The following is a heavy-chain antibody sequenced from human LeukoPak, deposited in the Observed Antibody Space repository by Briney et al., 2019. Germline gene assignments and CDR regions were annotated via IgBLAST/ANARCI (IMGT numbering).Heavy chain of an antibody. CDR1: GFTFSSYA. CDR3: ARDSLGYCSSTSCFPFDY. D-gene: IGHD2-2*01. V-gene: IGHV3-33*08. Sequence: GGSLRLSCAASGFTFSSYAMSWVRQAPGKGLEWVAVIWYDGSNKYYADSVKGRFTISRDNSKNTLYLQMNSLRAEDTAVYYCARDSLGYCSSTSCFPFDYWGQGTLVTVSS. J-gene: IGHJ4*02. CDR2: IWYDGSNK.